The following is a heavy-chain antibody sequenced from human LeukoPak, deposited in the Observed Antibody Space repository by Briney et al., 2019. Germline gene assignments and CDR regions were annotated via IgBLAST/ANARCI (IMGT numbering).Heavy chain of an antibody. V-gene: IGHV3-23*01. Sequence: GGSLRLSCAASGFTFSSHGMGWVRQAPGKGLEWVSSINDNGGTSTWYADSVKGRFTISRDNSKNTLYLQMNSLRAEDTAVYYCAKEGVQTPSDWYFDLWGRGTLVTVSS. D-gene: IGHD1-26*01. J-gene: IGHJ2*01. CDR1: GFTFSSHG. CDR2: INDNGGTST. CDR3: AKEGVQTPSDWYFDL.